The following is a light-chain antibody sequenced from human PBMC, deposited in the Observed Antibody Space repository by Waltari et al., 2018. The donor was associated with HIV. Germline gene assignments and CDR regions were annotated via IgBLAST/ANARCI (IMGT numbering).Light chain of an antibody. CDR3: SSYAGSSTWV. J-gene: IGLJ3*02. V-gene: IGLV2-8*01. Sequence: QSALTQPPSASGSPGQSVTISCTGISSDAGDHNYVSWYQQSPGKAPKFIIYEVSKRPSGVPDRFSGSKSGNTASLTVSGLQADDEADYYCSSYAGSSTWVFGGGTKLTVL. CDR2: EVS. CDR1: SSDAGDHNY.